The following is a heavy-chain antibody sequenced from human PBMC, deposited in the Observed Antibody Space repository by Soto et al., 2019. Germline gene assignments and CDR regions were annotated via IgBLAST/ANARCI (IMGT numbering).Heavy chain of an antibody. J-gene: IGHJ4*02. V-gene: IGHV1-2*04. D-gene: IGHD3-3*01. CDR3: AKDRAHFLVHPHY. CDR2: INPNSGGT. CDR1: GYTFTGYY. Sequence: ASVKVSCKASGYTFTGYYMHWVRQAPGQGLEWMGWINPNSGGTNYAQKFQGWVTMTRDKSISTAYMELSRLRSDDTAVYYCAKDRAHFLVHPHYWGQGTLVTVSS.